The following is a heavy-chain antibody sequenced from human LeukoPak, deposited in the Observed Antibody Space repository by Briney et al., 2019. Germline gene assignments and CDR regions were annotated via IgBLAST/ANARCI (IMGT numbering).Heavy chain of an antibody. D-gene: IGHD2/OR15-2a*01. Sequence: AGGSLRLSCEGSGFTFSQARMSWVRQAPGKGLEWVGRVKSYPEGMATDYAAPVKGSFTISRDDPKNTLFLQMNSLKTEDTAVYYCTTDDYYSNTPFDLDSFDFWGQGTMVTVSS. V-gene: IGHV3-15*01. CDR1: GFTFSQAR. CDR2: VKSYPEGMAT. CDR3: TTDDYYSNTPFDLDSFDF. J-gene: IGHJ3*01.